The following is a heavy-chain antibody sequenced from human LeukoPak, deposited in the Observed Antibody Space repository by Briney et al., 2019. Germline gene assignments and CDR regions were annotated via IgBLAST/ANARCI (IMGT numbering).Heavy chain of an antibody. V-gene: IGHV1-2*02. CDR1: GYTFTGYY. Sequence: ASVKVSCKASGYTFTGYYMHWVRQAPGQGLEWMGWINPNSGGTNYAQKFQGRVTMTRDTSISTAYMELSRLRSDDTAVYYCARVSLYYDILTGFPYFDYWGQGTLVTVSS. CDR2: INPNSGGT. D-gene: IGHD3-9*01. CDR3: ARVSLYYDILTGFPYFDY. J-gene: IGHJ4*02.